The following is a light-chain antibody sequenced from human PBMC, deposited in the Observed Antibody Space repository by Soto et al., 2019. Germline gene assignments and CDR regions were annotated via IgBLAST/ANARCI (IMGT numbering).Light chain of an antibody. CDR3: QQLTDWPPQWT. J-gene: IGKJ1*01. CDR1: QSISSY. CDR2: DAS. V-gene: IGKV3-11*01. Sequence: EVVSTQSPDTLSLPPGERATLSCMAIQSISSYLAWYQQKPGQAPRLLIYDASSRATGIPARFSGSGSGTDFTLTISSLEPEDFAVYYCQQLTDWPPQWTFGQGTKVDIK.